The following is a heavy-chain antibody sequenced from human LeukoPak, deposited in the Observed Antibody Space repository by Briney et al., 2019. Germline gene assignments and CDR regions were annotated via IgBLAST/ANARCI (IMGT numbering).Heavy chain of an antibody. Sequence: PGGSLRLSCAASGFRFSGYGMHWVRQAPGKGLEWVAFVSYDGSDQYYADSVKGRFTISRDNSKNALYLQMSSLRTKDTAAYYCAKEFGCSSTSCYLGLDYWGQGTLVTVSS. D-gene: IGHD2-2*01. CDR2: VSYDGSDQ. J-gene: IGHJ4*02. CDR3: AKEFGCSSTSCYLGLDY. CDR1: GFRFSGYG. V-gene: IGHV3-30*18.